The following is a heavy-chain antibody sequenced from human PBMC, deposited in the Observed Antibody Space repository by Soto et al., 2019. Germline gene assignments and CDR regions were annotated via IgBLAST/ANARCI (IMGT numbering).Heavy chain of an antibody. CDR3: ARKDKSGYFNWFDP. CDR1: GYKFTSSW. CDR2: IFPSDSDT. J-gene: IGHJ5*02. Sequence: ESLRISCRTSGYKFTSSWIALVRQMPGKGLEWMGIIFPSDSDTRYSPSFQGQVTISADRSTSTVFLQWASLKASDTAVYFCARKDKSGYFNWFDPWGRGTLVTVS. D-gene: IGHD3-22*01. V-gene: IGHV5-51*01.